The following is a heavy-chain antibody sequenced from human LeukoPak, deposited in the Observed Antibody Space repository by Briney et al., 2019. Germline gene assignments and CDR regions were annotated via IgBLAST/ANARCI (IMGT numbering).Heavy chain of an antibody. CDR1: GFTFSSYA. D-gene: IGHD1-26*01. V-gene: IGHV3-30-3*01. CDR2: ISYDGSNK. J-gene: IGHJ4*02. Sequence: GGSLRLSCAASGFTFSSYAMHWVRQAPGKGLEWVAVISYDGSNKYYADSVKGRFTISRDNSKNTLYLQMNSLRAEDTAVYYCARGSYHQWYFDYWGQGTLVTVSS. CDR3: ARGSYHQWYFDY.